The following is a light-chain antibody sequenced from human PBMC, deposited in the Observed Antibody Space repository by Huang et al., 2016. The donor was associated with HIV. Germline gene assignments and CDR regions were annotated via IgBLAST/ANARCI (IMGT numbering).Light chain of an antibody. J-gene: IGKJ4*01. CDR1: QSLNSN. V-gene: IGKV3-15*01. CDR3: QHYNNWPPLVT. CDR2: GAS. Sequence: EIVMTQSPATLSVSPGERATVSCRASQSLNSNLAWYQQKPDQAPRLLIYGASTRATGIPARFRGSGSGTECTLTISSLQSEDFAFYYCQHYNNWPPLVTFGGGTKVEIK.